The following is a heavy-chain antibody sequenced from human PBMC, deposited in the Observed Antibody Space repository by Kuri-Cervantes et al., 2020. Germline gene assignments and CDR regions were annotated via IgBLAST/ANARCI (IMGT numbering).Heavy chain of an antibody. V-gene: IGHV1-3*01. CDR1: GYTFTSYA. D-gene: IGHD6-19*01. CDR3: ARVCPAYSGGWYIYYYYGMDV. CDR2: NNAGNGNT. Sequence: ASVKVSCKASGYTFTSYAMHWVRQAPGQRLEWMGWNNAGNGNTKYSQKFQGRVTITRDTSASTAYMELRSLRSDDTAVYYCARVCPAYSGGWYIYYYYGMDVWGQGTTVTVSS. J-gene: IGHJ6*02.